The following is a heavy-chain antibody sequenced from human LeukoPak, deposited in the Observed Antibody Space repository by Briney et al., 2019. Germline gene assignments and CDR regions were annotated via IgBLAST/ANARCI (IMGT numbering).Heavy chain of an antibody. J-gene: IGHJ4*02. CDR3: ARPISSQGYFGVVID. V-gene: IGHV4-38-2*01. CDR2: IYHSGSP. D-gene: IGHD3-3*01. CDR1: GYSISSASY. Sequence: SETLSLTCAVSGYSISSASYWGWTRQPPGKGLEWIGNIYHSGSPYYNPSLKSRVTISVDTSKNQFSLKLSSVTAADTAVYYCARPISSQGYFGVVIDWGQGTLVTVSS.